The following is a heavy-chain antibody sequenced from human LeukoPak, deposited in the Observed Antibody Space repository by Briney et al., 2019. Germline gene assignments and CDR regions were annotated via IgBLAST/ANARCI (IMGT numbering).Heavy chain of an antibody. J-gene: IGHJ5*02. CDR1: GFTFSSYA. V-gene: IGHV3-23*01. Sequence: GGSLRLSCAASGFTFSSYAMSWVRQAPGKGLEWVSAISGSGGSTYYADSVKGRFTISRDNSKNTLYLQMNSLRAEDTAVYYCARDLSYCGGDCYAHWGQGTLVTVSS. CDR2: ISGSGGST. CDR3: ARDLSYCGGDCYAH. D-gene: IGHD2-21*01.